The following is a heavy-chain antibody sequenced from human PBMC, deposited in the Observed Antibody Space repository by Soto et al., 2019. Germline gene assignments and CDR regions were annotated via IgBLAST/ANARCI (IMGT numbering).Heavy chain of an antibody. Sequence: EVQLLESGGGLVQPGGSLRVSCAASGFAFNIYAMSWVRQAPGTGLEWGSVISGSADSTNYADYVKGRFTLSRYNSKNTVYLQMNSLRVEDTAVYYCVKYLNHYGSGSYFDYCGPGTLVTVSS. V-gene: IGHV3-23*01. CDR2: ISGSADST. CDR3: VKYLNHYGSGSYFDY. D-gene: IGHD3-10*01. J-gene: IGHJ4*02. CDR1: GFAFNIYA.